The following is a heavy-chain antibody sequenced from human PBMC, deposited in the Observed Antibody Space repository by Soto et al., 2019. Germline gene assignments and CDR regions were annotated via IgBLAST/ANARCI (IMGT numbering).Heavy chain of an antibody. CDR1: GFTFSSYS. CDR3: AGDRSSAYSSSWAENYMDV. J-gene: IGHJ6*03. D-gene: IGHD6-13*01. V-gene: IGHV3-21*01. CDR2: ISSSSSYI. Sequence: GGSLRLSCAASGFTFSSYSMNWVRQAPGKGLEWVSSISSSSSYIYYADSVKGRFTISRDNAKNSLYLQMNSLRAEDTAVYYCAGDRSSAYSSSWAENYMDVWGKGTTVTVSS.